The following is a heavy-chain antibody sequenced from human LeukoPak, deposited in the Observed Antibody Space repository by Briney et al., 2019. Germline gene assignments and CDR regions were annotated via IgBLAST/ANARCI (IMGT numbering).Heavy chain of an antibody. J-gene: IGHJ4*02. CDR1: GFTLGSHD. Sequence: GGSLRLSCTASGFTLGSHDMHWVRQIPGQGLEWVAAVSSGFHAFFADSVQGRFTVSREDARNSLYLQMNSLRAGDTAVYYCVREARGYHCTYFDYWGQGILVTVSS. CDR3: VREARGYHCTYFDY. D-gene: IGHD5-18*01. CDR2: VSSGFHA. V-gene: IGHV3-13*01.